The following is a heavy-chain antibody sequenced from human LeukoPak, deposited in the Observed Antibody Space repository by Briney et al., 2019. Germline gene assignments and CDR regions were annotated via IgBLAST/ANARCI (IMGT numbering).Heavy chain of an antibody. CDR2: IIPILGIA. J-gene: IGHJ4*02. Sequence: SARPSPKASGGTFTSSAISWVRQAPGQGLEWMGRIIPILGIANYAQKFQGRVTITADKSTSTAYMELSSLRSEDTAVYYCARGHVLKCHLRYLGQGTLVTVSS. D-gene: IGHD6-6*01. CDR3: ARGHVLKCHLRY. CDR1: GGTFTSSA. V-gene: IGHV1-69*04.